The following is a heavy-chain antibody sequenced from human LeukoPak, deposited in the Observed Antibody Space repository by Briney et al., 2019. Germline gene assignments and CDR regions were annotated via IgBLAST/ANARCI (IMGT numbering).Heavy chain of an antibody. CDR3: ARTCRGGDCYFGIDY. CDR1: GFSFSTYS. CDR2: ISSSSDTI. V-gene: IGHV3-48*04. Sequence: GGSLRLSCAASGFSFSTYSMNWVRQAPGKGLEWLSYISSSSDTIYSADSVKGRFTISRDNAKNSLYLQMNSLRAEDTAVYYCARTCRGGDCYFGIDYWGQGTLVTVSS. J-gene: IGHJ4*02. D-gene: IGHD2-21*01.